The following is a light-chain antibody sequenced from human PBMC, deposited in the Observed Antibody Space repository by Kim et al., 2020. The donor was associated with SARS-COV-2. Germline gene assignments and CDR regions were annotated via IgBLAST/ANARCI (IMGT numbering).Light chain of an antibody. Sequence: SSELTQDPAVSVALGQTVRITCQGDSLRKYYASWYQQRPGQAPVVVIYDKNKRPSGIPDRFSGSKSGNTASLTITGSQAEDEADYYCNSRDRSGDHPVFG. V-gene: IGLV3-19*01. CDR3: NSRDRSGDHPV. CDR1: SLRKYY. CDR2: DKN. J-gene: IGLJ1*01.